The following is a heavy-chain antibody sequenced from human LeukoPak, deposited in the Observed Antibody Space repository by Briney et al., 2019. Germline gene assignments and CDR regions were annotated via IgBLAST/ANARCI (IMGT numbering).Heavy chain of an antibody. Sequence: SETLSLTCAVYGGSFSGYYWSWIRQPPGKGLEWLGEINHSGSTNYNPSLKSRVTISVDTSKNQFSLKLSSVTAADTAVYYCAREVFRWRITMVRGVSPSFDIWGQGTMVTVSS. CDR1: GGSFSGYY. CDR3: AREVFRWRITMVRGVSPSFDI. V-gene: IGHV4-34*01. J-gene: IGHJ3*02. D-gene: IGHD3-10*01. CDR2: INHSGST.